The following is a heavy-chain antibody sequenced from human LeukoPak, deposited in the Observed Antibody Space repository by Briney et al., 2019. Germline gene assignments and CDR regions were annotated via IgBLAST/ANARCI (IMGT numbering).Heavy chain of an antibody. J-gene: IGHJ4*02. CDR3: ARGGYCSGGSCYSGRLDY. CDR1: GGSFSGYY. Sequence: SETLSLTCAVYGGSFSGYYWSWIRQPPGKGLEWIGEINHSGSTNYNPSLKSRVTISVDTSKNQFSLKLSSVTAADTAVYYCARGGYCSGGSCYSGRLDYWGQGTLVTVSS. CDR2: INHSGST. D-gene: IGHD2-15*01. V-gene: IGHV4-34*01.